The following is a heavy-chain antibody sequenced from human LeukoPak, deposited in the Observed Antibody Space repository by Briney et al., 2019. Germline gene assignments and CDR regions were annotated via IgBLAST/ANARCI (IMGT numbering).Heavy chain of an antibody. V-gene: IGHV4-31*03. J-gene: IGHJ4*02. D-gene: IGHD3-22*01. CDR3: ARVTYYYDSSGYSPYYFDY. Sequence: PSETLSLTCTVSGGSISSGGYYWSWIRQHPGKGLEWIGYIYYSGSTYYNPSLKSRVTISVDTSKNQFSLKLSSVTAADMAVYYCARVTYYYDSSGYSPYYFDYWGQGTLVTVSS. CDR2: IYYSGST. CDR1: GGSISSGGYY.